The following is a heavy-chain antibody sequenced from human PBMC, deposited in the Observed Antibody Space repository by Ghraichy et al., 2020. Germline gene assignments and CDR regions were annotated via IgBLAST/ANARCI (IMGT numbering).Heavy chain of an antibody. V-gene: IGHV5-51*01. Sequence: GESLNISCKGSGYSFTSYWIGWVRQMPGKGLEWMGIIYPGDSDTRYSPSFQGQVTISADKSISTAYLQWSSLKASDTAMYYCARLTYGGYYTMFYYYGMDVWGQGTTVTVSS. CDR1: GYSFTSYW. D-gene: IGHD3-3*01. CDR3: ARLTYGGYYTMFYYYGMDV. J-gene: IGHJ6*02. CDR2: IYPGDSDT.